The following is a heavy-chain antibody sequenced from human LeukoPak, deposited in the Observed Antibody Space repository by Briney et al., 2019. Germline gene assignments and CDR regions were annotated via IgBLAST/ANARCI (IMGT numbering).Heavy chain of an antibody. Sequence: GGSLRLSCAASGFTVITNDMTWVRQAPGKGLEWVSVLYSDGNTKYADSVQGRFTISRDNSKNTLYLEMKSLSPDDTAVYYCARGVEPLAANTLAYWGQGTLVTVSS. J-gene: IGHJ4*02. CDR3: ARGVEPLAANTLAY. CDR1: GFTVITND. V-gene: IGHV3-53*01. CDR2: LYSDGNT. D-gene: IGHD1-14*01.